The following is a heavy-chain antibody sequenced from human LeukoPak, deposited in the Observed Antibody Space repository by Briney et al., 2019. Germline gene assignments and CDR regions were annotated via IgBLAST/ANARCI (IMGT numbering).Heavy chain of an antibody. J-gene: IGHJ3*02. D-gene: IGHD3-22*01. CDR2: ISGDGGST. V-gene: IGHV3-43*02. Sequence: GGSLRLSCAASGFTFDDYAMHWVRQAPGKGLEWVSLISGDGGSTYYADSVKGRFTISRDNSKNSLYLQMNSLRTEDTALYYCAKDRYGYDSSGYNALDIWGQGTTVTVSS. CDR1: GFTFDDYA. CDR3: AKDRYGYDSSGYNALDI.